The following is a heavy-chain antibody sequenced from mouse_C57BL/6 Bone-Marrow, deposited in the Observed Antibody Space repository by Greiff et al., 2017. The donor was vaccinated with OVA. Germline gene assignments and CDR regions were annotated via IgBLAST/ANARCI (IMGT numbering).Heavy chain of an antibody. CDR2: IYPGSGST. D-gene: IGHD2-5*01. Sequence: QVQLQQSGAELARPGASVKMSCKASGYTFTSYWITWVKQRPGQGLEWIGDIYPGSGSTNYNEKFKSKATLTVDTSSSTAYMQLSSLTSEDSAVYYCARSRSNYVAWFAYWGQGTLVTVSA. J-gene: IGHJ3*01. V-gene: IGHV1-55*01. CDR3: ARSRSNYVAWFAY. CDR1: GYTFTSYW.